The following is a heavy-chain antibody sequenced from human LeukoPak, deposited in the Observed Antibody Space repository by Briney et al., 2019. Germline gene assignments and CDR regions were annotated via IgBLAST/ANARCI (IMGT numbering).Heavy chain of an antibody. CDR2: ISVSSISHT. J-gene: IGHJ4*02. Sequence: GGSLRLSCAASGFTFSDYYMSWIRQGPGKGLEWVSYISVSSISHTNYADSVKGRFTISRDDAKNSMYLQMNSLRVEDTAVFYCAKADGSGNYYNVFDSWGQGTLVTVSS. CDR3: AKADGSGNYYNVFDS. CDR1: GFTFSDYY. D-gene: IGHD3-10*01. V-gene: IGHV3-11*03.